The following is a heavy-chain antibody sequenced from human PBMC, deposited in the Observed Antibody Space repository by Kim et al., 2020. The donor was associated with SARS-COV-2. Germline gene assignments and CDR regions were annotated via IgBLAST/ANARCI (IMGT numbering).Heavy chain of an antibody. D-gene: IGHD3-22*01. CDR3: ARDNAEDSSGYYYKVYNWFDP. V-gene: IGHV1-69*13. J-gene: IGHJ5*02. CDR1: GGTFSSYA. CDR2: IIPIFGTA. Sequence: SVKVSCKASGGTFSSYAISWVRQAPGQGLEWMGGIIPIFGTANYAQKFQGRVTITADESTSTAYMELSSLRSEDTAVYYCARDNAEDSSGYYYKVYNWFDPWGQGTLVTVSS.